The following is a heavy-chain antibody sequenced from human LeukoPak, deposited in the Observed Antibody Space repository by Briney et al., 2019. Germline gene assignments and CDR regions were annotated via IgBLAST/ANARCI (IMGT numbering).Heavy chain of an antibody. CDR2: IYYSGST. D-gene: IGHD5-18*01. Sequence: PSETLSLTCTVSGGSISSYYWSWIRQPPGKGLEWIGYIYYSGSTNYNPSLKSRVTISVDTSKNQFSLKLSSVTAGDTAVYYCARTDTGLFDYWGQGTLGTVSS. CDR1: GGSISSYY. V-gene: IGHV4-59*01. CDR3: ARTDTGLFDY. J-gene: IGHJ4*02.